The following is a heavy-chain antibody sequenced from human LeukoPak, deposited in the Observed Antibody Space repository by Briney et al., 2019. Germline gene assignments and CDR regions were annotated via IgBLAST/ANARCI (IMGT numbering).Heavy chain of an antibody. CDR3: ARDPTATYYFDY. D-gene: IGHD5-12*01. V-gene: IGHV3-21*01. CDR2: ISSSSSYI. CDR1: GFTFSSYS. Sequence: GGSLRLSCAASGFTFSSYSMNWVRQATGKGLEWVSSISSSSSYIYYADSVRGRFTISRDNAKNSLYLQMNSLRAEDTAVYYCARDPTATYYFDYWGQGTLVTVSS. J-gene: IGHJ4*02.